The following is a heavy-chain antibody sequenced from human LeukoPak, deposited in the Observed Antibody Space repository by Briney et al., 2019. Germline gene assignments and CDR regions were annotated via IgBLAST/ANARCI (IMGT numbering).Heavy chain of an antibody. CDR1: GGSVSSGSYY. CDR3: ARDQWELLDYYYYGMDV. Sequence: PSETLSLTCTVSGGSVSSGSYYWSWIRQPPGKGLEWIGYIYYSGSTNYNPSLKSRVTISVDTPKNQFSLKLSSVTAADTAVYYCARDQWELLDYYYYGMDVWGQGTTVTVSS. V-gene: IGHV4-61*01. D-gene: IGHD1-26*01. J-gene: IGHJ6*02. CDR2: IYYSGST.